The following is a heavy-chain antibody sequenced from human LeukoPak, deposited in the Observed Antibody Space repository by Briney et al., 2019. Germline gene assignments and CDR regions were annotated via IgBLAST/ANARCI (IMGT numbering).Heavy chain of an antibody. D-gene: IGHD3-22*01. J-gene: IGHJ4*02. Sequence: TSETLSLTCTVSGGSISSYYWSWIRQPPGKGLEWIGYTYYSGSTNYNPSPKSRVTISVDTSKNQFSLKLSSVTAADTAVYYCARLSTNYYDSSGYYYYFDYWGQGTLVTVSS. CDR3: ARLSTNYYDSSGYYYYFDY. V-gene: IGHV4-59*12. CDR1: GGSISSYY. CDR2: TYYSGST.